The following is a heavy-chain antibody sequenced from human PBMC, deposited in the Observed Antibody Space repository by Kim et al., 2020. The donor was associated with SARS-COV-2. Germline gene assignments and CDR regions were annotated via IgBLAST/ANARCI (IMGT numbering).Heavy chain of an antibody. D-gene: IGHD6-13*01. CDR1: GGIFSSYA. Sequence: SVKVSCKASGGIFSSYAISWVRQAPGQGLEWMGGIIPIFGTANYAQKFQGRVTITADESTSTAYMELSSLRSEDTAVYYCARDNDPAAGMGGGHYYWGQGTLVTVSS. CDR2: IIPIFGTA. J-gene: IGHJ4*02. V-gene: IGHV1-69*13. CDR3: ARDNDPAAGMGGGHYY.